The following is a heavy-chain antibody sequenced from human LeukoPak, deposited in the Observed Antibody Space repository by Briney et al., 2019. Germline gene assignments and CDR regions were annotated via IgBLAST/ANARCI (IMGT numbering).Heavy chain of an antibody. Sequence: GGSLRLSCAASGFTFSSYSMNWVRQAPGEGLEWVSSISSSSSYIYYADSVKGRFTISRDNAKNSLYLQMNSLRAEDTAVYYCARDEYSYGTYYYYGMDVWGQGTTVTVSS. CDR1: GFTFSSYS. J-gene: IGHJ6*02. D-gene: IGHD5-18*01. CDR3: ARDEYSYGTYYYYGMDV. V-gene: IGHV3-21*01. CDR2: ISSSSSYI.